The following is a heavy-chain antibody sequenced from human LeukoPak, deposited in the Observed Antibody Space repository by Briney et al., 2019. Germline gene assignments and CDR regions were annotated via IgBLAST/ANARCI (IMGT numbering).Heavy chain of an antibody. V-gene: IGHV3-30-3*01. CDR3: ARVVGGSSWYDYYYGMDV. Sequence: GRSLRLSCAASGFTFSSYAMHWVRQAPGKGLEWVAVISYDGSNKYYADSVKGRFTISRDNSKNTLYLQMNSLRAEDTAVYYCARVVGGSSWYDYYYGMDVWGQGTTVTVSS. J-gene: IGHJ6*02. D-gene: IGHD6-13*01. CDR1: GFTFSSYA. CDR2: ISYDGSNK.